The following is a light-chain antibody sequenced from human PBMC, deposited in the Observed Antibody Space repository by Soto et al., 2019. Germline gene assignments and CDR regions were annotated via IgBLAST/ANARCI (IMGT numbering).Light chain of an antibody. CDR3: QQCSNWPPT. J-gene: IGKJ4*01. Sequence: EIVLTQSPVTLSLSPGERATLSCRASQSVSSFLAWYQRKPGQAPRLLIYDASNRATGIPARFSGSGSGTDFTLTINSLEPEEIAVYYCQQCSNWPPTFGGGTKV. CDR1: QSVSSF. V-gene: IGKV3-11*01. CDR2: DAS.